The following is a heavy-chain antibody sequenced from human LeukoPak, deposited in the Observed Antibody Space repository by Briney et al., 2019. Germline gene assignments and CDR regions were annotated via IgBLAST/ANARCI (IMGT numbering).Heavy chain of an antibody. CDR1: GFTFSSYE. V-gene: IGHV3-48*03. CDR3: AKDAKPSFVRGQVPNWHFDL. Sequence: GGSLRLSCAASGFTFSSYEMNWVRQAPGKGLEWVSYISSSGSTIYYADSVKGRFTISRDNAKNSLYLQMNSLRAEDTAVYYCAKDAKPSFVRGQVPNWHFDLWGRGTLVIVSS. D-gene: IGHD3-10*01. J-gene: IGHJ2*01. CDR2: ISSSGSTI.